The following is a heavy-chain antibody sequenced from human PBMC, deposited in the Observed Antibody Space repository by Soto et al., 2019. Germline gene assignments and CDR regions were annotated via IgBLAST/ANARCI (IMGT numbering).Heavy chain of an antibody. J-gene: IGHJ6*03. Sequence: PETLSLTCAVYGGSFSGYYWSWIRQPPGKGLEWIGEINHSGSTNYNPSLKSRVAISVDTSKNQFSLKLSSVTAADTAVYYCARGPLVVPDNYYYYYMDVWGQGTTVTVSS. D-gene: IGHD2-2*01. V-gene: IGHV4-34*01. CDR2: INHSGST. CDR1: GGSFSGYY. CDR3: ARGPLVVPDNYYYYYMDV.